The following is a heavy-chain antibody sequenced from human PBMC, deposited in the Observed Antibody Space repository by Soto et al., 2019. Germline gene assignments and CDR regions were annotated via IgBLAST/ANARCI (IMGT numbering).Heavy chain of an antibody. V-gene: IGHV1-69*06. D-gene: IGHD2-2*02. J-gene: IGHJ6*02. Sequence: QVQLVQSGAEVKKPGSSVKVSCKASGGTFSGYAISWVRQAPGQGLEWMGGIIPIFGTANYAQKFQGRVTITADKSTSTAYMELSSRRSEDTAVYYCAREYCSSTSCYISYYYGMDVWGQGTTVTVSS. CDR2: IIPIFGTA. CDR3: AREYCSSTSCYISYYYGMDV. CDR1: GGTFSGYA.